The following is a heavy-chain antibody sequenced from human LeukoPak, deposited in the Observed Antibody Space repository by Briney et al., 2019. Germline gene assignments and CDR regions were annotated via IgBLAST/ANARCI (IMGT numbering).Heavy chain of an antibody. V-gene: IGHV3-23*01. CDR2: ISGSGGST. Sequence: PGGSLRLSCAASGFTFSSYAMSWVRQAPGKGLEWVSAISGSGGSTYYADSVKGRFTISRDTPKNTVYLQMNSLRVEDTAVYYCASWPVGWYGEASRGQGALVTVPS. J-gene: IGHJ4*02. CDR3: ASWPVGWYGEAS. CDR1: GFTFSSYA. D-gene: IGHD6-19*01.